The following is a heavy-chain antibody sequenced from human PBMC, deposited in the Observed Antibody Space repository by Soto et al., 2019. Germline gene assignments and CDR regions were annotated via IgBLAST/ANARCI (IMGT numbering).Heavy chain of an antibody. CDR1: GGSISSGGYS. J-gene: IGHJ5*02. Sequence: QLQLQESGSGLVKPSQTLSLTCAVSGGSISSGGYSWSWIRQPPGKGLDWIGYIYHSGSTYYNPSPKGRVNTSVDRSKNQFSLKLSSVPAADTALYYCARGPPNTSWGQGTLVTVSS. D-gene: IGHD3-16*01. CDR2: IYHSGST. CDR3: ARGPPNTS. V-gene: IGHV4-30-2*01.